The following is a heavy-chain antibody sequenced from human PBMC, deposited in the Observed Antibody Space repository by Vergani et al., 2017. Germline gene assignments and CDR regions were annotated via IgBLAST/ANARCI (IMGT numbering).Heavy chain of an antibody. CDR1: GGSFSGYY. D-gene: IGHD3-10*01. Sequence: QVQLQQWGAGLLKPSETLSLTCAVYGGSFSGYYWSWIRQPPGKGLEWIGEINHSGSTNYNPSLKSRVTISVDTSKNQFSLKLSSVTAADTAVYYCARDGSSYYYYGMDVWGQGTTVTVSS. V-gene: IGHV4-34*01. J-gene: IGHJ6*02. CDR3: ARDGSSYYYYGMDV. CDR2: INHSGST.